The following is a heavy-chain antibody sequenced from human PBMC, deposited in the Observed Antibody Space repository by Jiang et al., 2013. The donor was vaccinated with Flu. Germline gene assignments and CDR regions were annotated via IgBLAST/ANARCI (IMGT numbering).Heavy chain of an antibody. D-gene: IGHD2-2*01. CDR1: GFTFTSSA. CDR2: IVVGSGNT. V-gene: IGHV1-58*01. CDR3: AAGVVVPAAMSYYYGMDV. Sequence: SGAEVKKPGTSVKVSCKASGFTFTSSAVQWVRQARGQRLEWIGWIVVGSGNTNYAQKFQERVTITRDMSTSTAYMELSSLRSEDTAVYYCAAGVVVPAAMSYYYGMDVWGQGTTVTVSS. J-gene: IGHJ6*02.